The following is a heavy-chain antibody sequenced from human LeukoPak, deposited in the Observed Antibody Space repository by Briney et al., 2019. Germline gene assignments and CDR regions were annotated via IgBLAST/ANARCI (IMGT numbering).Heavy chain of an antibody. CDR1: GGTFSSYA. J-gene: IGHJ4*02. V-gene: IGHV1-69*13. CDR2: IIPIFGTA. Sequence: SVRVSCRASGGTFSSYAISWVRQAPGQGLEWMGGIIPIFGTANYAQKFQGRVTITADESTSTAYMELSSLRSEDTAVYYCAREEGYYDSSGYYPAPINYWGQGTLVTVSS. D-gene: IGHD3-22*01. CDR3: AREEGYYDSSGYYPAPINY.